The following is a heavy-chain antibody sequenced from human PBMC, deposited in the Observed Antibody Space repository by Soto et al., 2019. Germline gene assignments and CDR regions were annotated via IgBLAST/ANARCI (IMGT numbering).Heavy chain of an antibody. D-gene: IGHD3-3*01. V-gene: IGHV4-31*03. Sequence: QVQLQESGPGLVKPSQTLSLTCTVSGGSISSGGYYWSWIRQHPGMGLEWIGYIYYSGSTYYNPSLKSRVTISVATSKNQFSLKLSSVTAADTAVYYCASSTRVWSGPYKTGYFDYWGQGTLVTVSS. CDR1: GGSISSGGYY. CDR2: IYYSGST. CDR3: ASSTRVWSGPYKTGYFDY. J-gene: IGHJ4*02.